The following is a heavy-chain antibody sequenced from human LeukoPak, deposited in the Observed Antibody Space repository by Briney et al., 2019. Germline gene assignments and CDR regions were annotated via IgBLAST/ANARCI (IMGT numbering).Heavy chain of an antibody. CDR3: ARVGSSGTSFQH. CDR2: IYYSGST. Sequence: SETLSLTCTVSGGSISSYYWSWIRQPPGKGLEWIGYIYYSGSTNYNPSLKSRVTISVDTSKNQFSLKLSSVTAADTAVYYCARVGSSGTSFQHWGQGTLATVSS. D-gene: IGHD2-2*01. CDR1: GGSISSYY. V-gene: IGHV4-59*01. J-gene: IGHJ1*01.